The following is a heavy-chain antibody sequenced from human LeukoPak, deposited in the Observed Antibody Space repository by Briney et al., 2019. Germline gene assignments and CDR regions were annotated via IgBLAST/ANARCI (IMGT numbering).Heavy chain of an antibody. Sequence: SETLSLTCTVSGDSINSSPYYWGWIRQSPGKGLEWIGSIYSSGSTYYNPSLRSRVTISVDTSKNQFSLKLRSVTAADTAIYYCARDQGSYDLGSWFDPWGQGTLVTVSS. CDR2: IYSSGST. D-gene: IGHD5-12*01. CDR3: ARDQGSYDLGSWFDP. V-gene: IGHV4-39*07. CDR1: GDSINSSPYY. J-gene: IGHJ5*02.